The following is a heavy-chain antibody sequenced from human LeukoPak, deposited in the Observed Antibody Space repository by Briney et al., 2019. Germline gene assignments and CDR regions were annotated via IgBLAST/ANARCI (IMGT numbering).Heavy chain of an antibody. J-gene: IGHJ4*02. CDR2: IYYSGNT. V-gene: IGHV4-61*01. Sequence: PSETLSLTCTVSGGSVSSGSYYWSWIRQPPGKGLEWIAYIYYSGNTNYNPSLKSRVTISIDTSKNQFSLKLNSVTAADTAVYYCARLVKYCSTNSCYPFDFWGQGTLVTVSS. CDR3: ARLVKYCSTNSCYPFDF. D-gene: IGHD2-2*01. CDR1: GGSVSSGSYY.